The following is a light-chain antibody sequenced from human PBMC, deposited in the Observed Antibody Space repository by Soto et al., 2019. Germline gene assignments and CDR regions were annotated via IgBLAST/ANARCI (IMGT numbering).Light chain of an antibody. CDR3: SSYTGNNIGPVV. J-gene: IGLJ2*01. Sequence: QSALTQPPSASGSPGQSVTISCTGTSSDVGGYNYVSWYQHHPGKVPKLMIYEVIKRPSGVPDRFSGSKSGNTASLTVSGLQAEDEAFYYCSSYTGNNIGPVVLGGGTKLTVL. CDR1: SSDVGGYNY. CDR2: EVI. V-gene: IGLV2-8*01.